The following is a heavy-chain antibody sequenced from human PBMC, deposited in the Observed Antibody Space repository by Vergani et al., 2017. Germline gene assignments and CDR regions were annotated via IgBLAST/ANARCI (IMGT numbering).Heavy chain of an antibody. J-gene: IGHJ4*02. Sequence: EVQLVESGGGLVKPGGSLRLSCAASGFTFSNAWMSWVRQAPGKGLEWVGRIKSKTDGGTTDYAAPVKGRFTISRDDSKNTLYLQMNSLKTEDTAVYYCTTDLYYYDSSGYEVAFDYWGQGTLVTVSS. CDR3: TTDLYYYDSSGYEVAFDY. D-gene: IGHD3-22*01. CDR2: IKSKTDGGTT. V-gene: IGHV3-15*01. CDR1: GFTFSNAW.